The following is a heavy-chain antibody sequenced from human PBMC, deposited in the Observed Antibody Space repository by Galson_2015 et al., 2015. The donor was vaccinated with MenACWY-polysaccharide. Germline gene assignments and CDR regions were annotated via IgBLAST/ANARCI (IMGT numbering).Heavy chain of an antibody. CDR2: INPNSGNT. CDR3: ARGGKYYYDASGYLIWCDP. Sequence: SVKVSCKASGYTLTSYDINWVRQATGQGLEWMGWINPNSGNTGYAQKFQGRVTMTRNTSISTAYMELSSPRSEDTAVYYCARGGKYYYDASGYLIWCDPGRQGTLVPVSS. V-gene: IGHV1-8*02. J-gene: IGHJ5*02. D-gene: IGHD3-22*01. CDR1: GYTLTSYD.